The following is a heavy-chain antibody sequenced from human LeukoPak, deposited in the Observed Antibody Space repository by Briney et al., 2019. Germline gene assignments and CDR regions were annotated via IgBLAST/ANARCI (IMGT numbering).Heavy chain of an antibody. J-gene: IGHJ4*02. CDR2: IDYSGST. CDR1: GGSISSSGYY. D-gene: IGHD3-10*01. CDR3: ARKPRVWGTMVRGDYFDY. Sequence: TASETLSLTCTVSGGSISSSGYYWGWIRQAPGKGLEWIGNIDYSGSTYYNPSLKSRVTISVDTSKNQFSLKLSSVTAADTAVYYCARKPRVWGTMVRGDYFDYWGQGTLVTVSS. V-gene: IGHV4-39*07.